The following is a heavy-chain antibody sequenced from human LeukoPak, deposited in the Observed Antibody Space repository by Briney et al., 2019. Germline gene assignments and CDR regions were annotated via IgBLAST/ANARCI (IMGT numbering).Heavy chain of an antibody. CDR3: VSDLSCYDFWSGYWGSY. D-gene: IGHD3-3*01. Sequence: GGSLRLSCAASGFTFSSYAMSWVRQAPGKGLEWVSAISGSGGSTYYADSVKGRFTISRDNSKNTLYLQMNSLRAEDTAVYYCVSDLSCYDFWSGYWGSYWGQGTLVTVSS. CDR2: ISGSGGST. CDR1: GFTFSSYA. V-gene: IGHV3-23*01. J-gene: IGHJ4*02.